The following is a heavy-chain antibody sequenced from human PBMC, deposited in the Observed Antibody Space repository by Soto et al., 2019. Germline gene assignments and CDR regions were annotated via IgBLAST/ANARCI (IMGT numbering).Heavy chain of an antibody. D-gene: IGHD3-10*01. CDR2: INPSGGST. CDR3: ARDRVLLGAFDI. CDR1: GYTFTSYY. J-gene: IGHJ3*02. V-gene: IGHV1-46*01. Sequence: ASVKVSCKASGYTFTSYYMHWVRQAPGQGLEWMGIINPSGGSTSYAQKFQGRVAMTRDTSTSTVYMELSSLRSEDTAVYYCARDRVLLGAFDIWGQGTMVTVSS.